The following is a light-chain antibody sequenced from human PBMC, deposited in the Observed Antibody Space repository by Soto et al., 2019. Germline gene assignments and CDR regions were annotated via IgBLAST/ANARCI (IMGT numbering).Light chain of an antibody. Sequence: QSALTQPPSASGSPGQSVTISCTGTSSDVGGYNFVSWYQQHPGKAPKLLIYEVSKRPSGVPDRFSGSKSDNTASLTVSGLRAEDEADYYCSSFAGGNNLLFGGGTKLTVL. V-gene: IGLV2-8*01. J-gene: IGLJ2*01. CDR3: SSFAGGNNLL. CDR1: SSDVGGYNF. CDR2: EVS.